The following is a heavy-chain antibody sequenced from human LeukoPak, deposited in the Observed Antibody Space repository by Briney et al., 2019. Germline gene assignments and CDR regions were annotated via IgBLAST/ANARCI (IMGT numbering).Heavy chain of an antibody. Sequence: SETLALTCTVSVGSISLHFWTWIRRPSGKGLEWIGRSRSNGSTNYNPSLKSRVTMSIDTSQNQFSLKVTSVTPADTAVYYCARKLPGYSGYDYVIDYWGQGTLVTVSS. CDR3: ARKLPGYSGYDYVIDY. CDR1: VGSISLHF. D-gene: IGHD5-12*01. V-gene: IGHV4-4*07. J-gene: IGHJ4*02. CDR2: SRSNGST.